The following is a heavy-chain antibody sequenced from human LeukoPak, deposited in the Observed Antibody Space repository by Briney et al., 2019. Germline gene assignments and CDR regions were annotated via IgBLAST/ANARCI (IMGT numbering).Heavy chain of an antibody. CDR3: ARDSSSSWWEKEVFDY. CDR2: IYYSGST. Sequence: SETLSLTCTVSGGSISSSTYFWGWIRQPPGKGLEWIGTIYYSGSTYYNPSLKSRVTISVDSSKNQFSLKLSSVTAADTAVYYCARDSSSSWWEKEVFDYWGQGTLVTVSS. V-gene: IGHV4-39*07. D-gene: IGHD6-13*01. CDR1: GGSISSSTYF. J-gene: IGHJ4*02.